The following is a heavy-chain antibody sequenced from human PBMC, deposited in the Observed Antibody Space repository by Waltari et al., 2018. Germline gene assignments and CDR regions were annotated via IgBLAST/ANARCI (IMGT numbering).Heavy chain of an antibody. CDR2: ITWNSASI. Sequence: EVQLVESGGGLVQPGRSLRLSCAASGFTFDDYAMHWVRQAPGKCLEWVSGITWNSASIDYADSVKGRVTISRDNAKNSLFLQMNSLRTEDMAVYYCARDEFGSGGGAFDSWGQGTLVTVSS. D-gene: IGHD2-15*01. CDR3: ARDEFGSGGGAFDS. V-gene: IGHV3-9*03. J-gene: IGHJ4*02. CDR1: GFTFDDYA.